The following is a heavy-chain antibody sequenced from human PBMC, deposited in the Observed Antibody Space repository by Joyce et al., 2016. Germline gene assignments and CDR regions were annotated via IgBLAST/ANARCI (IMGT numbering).Heavy chain of an antibody. CDR1: GFTVSNNY. CDR3: AKGRDGYPGD. D-gene: IGHD5-24*01. CDR2: IYSGGST. V-gene: IGHV3-53*01. Sequence: EVQLVESGGGLIQPGGSLRLSCAASGFTVSNNYMNWVRQAPGKGLEWGSVIYSGGSTYYADSGKGRFTVSKNISKNILYLQMDSLRVEDTAVYYCAKGRDGYPGDWGRGTLVTVSS. J-gene: IGHJ4*02.